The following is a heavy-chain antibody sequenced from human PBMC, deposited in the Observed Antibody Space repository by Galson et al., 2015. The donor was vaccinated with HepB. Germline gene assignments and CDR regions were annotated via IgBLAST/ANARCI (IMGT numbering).Heavy chain of an antibody. CDR3: AAAQGGVVVAATPLDP. CDR2: IVVGSGNT. Sequence: SCKASGFTFTSSAVQWARQARGQRLEWIGWIVVGSGNTNYAQKFQERVTNTRDMSTSTAYMELSSLRSEDTAVYYCAAAQGGVVVAATPLDPWGQGTLVTVSS. D-gene: IGHD2-15*01. CDR1: GFTFTSSA. J-gene: IGHJ5*02. V-gene: IGHV1-58*01.